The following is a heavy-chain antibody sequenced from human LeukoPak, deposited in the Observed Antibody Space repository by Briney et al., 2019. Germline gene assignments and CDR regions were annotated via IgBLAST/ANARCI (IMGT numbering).Heavy chain of an antibody. CDR1: GFTFSSYA. Sequence: TGGSLRLSCAASGFTFSSYAMSWVRQAPGKGLEWVSAISGSGGSTYYADPVKGRFTISRDNSKNTLYLQMNSLRAEDTAVYYCAREHYYDSSGSDAFDIWGQGTMVTVSS. J-gene: IGHJ3*02. CDR2: ISGSGGST. D-gene: IGHD3-22*01. CDR3: AREHYYDSSGSDAFDI. V-gene: IGHV3-23*01.